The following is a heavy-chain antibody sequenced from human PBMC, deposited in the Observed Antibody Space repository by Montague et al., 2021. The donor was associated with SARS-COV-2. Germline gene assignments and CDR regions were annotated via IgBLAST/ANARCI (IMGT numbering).Heavy chain of an antibody. D-gene: IGHD3-3*01. CDR1: GGSISSSSYY. CDR2: ICSSGNT. J-gene: IGHJ5*02. V-gene: IGHV4-39*01. CDR3: ARHPSITIFGVVNTHSWFDL. Sequence: SETLSLTCTVSGGSISSSSYYWIGIRQPPRKGLKWIGSICSSGNTYYNPPLKSRVTISVDTSKNQFSLKLSSVTATDTAVYYCARHPSITIFGVVNTHSWFDLWGQGTLVTVSS.